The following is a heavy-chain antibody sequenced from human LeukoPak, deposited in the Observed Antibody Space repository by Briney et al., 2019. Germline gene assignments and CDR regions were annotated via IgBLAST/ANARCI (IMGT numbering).Heavy chain of an antibody. Sequence: SVKVSCKASGGTFSSYAISWVRQAPEQGLEWMGRIIPIFGTANYAQKFQGRVTITTDESTSTAYMELSSLRSEDTAVCYCARDRNRNSYLFDYWGQGTLVTVSS. CDR2: IIPIFGTA. J-gene: IGHJ4*02. CDR1: GGTFSSYA. D-gene: IGHD1-14*01. CDR3: ARDRNRNSYLFDY. V-gene: IGHV1-69*05.